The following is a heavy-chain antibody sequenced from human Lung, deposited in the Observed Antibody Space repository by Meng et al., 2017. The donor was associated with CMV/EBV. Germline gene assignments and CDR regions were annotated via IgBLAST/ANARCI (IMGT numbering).Heavy chain of an antibody. CDR1: LCTXSSYA. D-gene: IGHD2-2*01. J-gene: IGHJ6*02. CDR2: IIPILGIA. V-gene: IGHV1-69*10. Sequence: SXXVSXKASLCTXSSYAICWVRQAPGQGREWMGGIIPILGIANYAQKFQGRVTITADKSTSTAYMELISLRSEDTAVYYCASLGYCSSTSCPLYYYYGMDVXGQGXTVTVSS. CDR3: ASLGYCSSTSCPLYYYYGMDV.